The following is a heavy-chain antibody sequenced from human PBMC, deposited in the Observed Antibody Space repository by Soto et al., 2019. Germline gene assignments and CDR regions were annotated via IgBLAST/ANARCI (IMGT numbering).Heavy chain of an antibody. V-gene: IGHV3-7*01. Sequence: GGSLRLSCVASGFRFSNYWMSWVRQAPGKGLEWVANIKQDGSEKYYVDSVKGRFTISRDNAKNSLYLQMNSLRAHDSAVYYCASHNGWYVEDDYWGKGALVTV. J-gene: IGHJ4*02. CDR2: IKQDGSEK. CDR1: GFRFSNYW. CDR3: ASHNGWYVEDDY. D-gene: IGHD6-19*01.